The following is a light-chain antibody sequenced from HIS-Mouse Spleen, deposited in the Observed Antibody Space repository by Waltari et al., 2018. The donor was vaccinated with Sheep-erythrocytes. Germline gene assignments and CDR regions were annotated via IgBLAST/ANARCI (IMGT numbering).Light chain of an antibody. J-gene: IGLJ3*02. CDR2: EGS. CDR3: CSYAGSSTWV. V-gene: IGLV2-23*01. CDR1: SSDVGSYNL. Sequence: QSALTQPASVSGSPGQSITISCTGTSSDVGSYNLVFWYQSHPGKAPKLMMYEGSKRPSGVSNRFSGSKSGNTASLTISGLQAEDEADYYCCSYAGSSTWVFGGGTKLTVL.